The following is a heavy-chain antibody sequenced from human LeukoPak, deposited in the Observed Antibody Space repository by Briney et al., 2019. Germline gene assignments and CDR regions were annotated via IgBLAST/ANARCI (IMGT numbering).Heavy chain of an antibody. D-gene: IGHD3-3*01. Sequence: SVKVSCKASGGTVSSYAISWVRQAPGQGLEWMGGIIPIFGTANYAQKFHGRVTITADESTSTAYMELSSLRSEDTAVYYCARGARRFLEWLLGDYYYYMDVWGKGTTVTVSS. CDR2: IIPIFGTA. CDR3: ARGARRFLEWLLGDYYYYMDV. J-gene: IGHJ6*03. V-gene: IGHV1-69*13. CDR1: GGTVSSYA.